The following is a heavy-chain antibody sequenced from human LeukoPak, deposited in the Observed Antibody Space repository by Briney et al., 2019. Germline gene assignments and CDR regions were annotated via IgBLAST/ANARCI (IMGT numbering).Heavy chain of an antibody. CDR2: IHPGDSDT. CDR1: GYSFTSYW. Sequence: GESLKISCKGSGYSFTSYWIGWVRQMPGKGLEWMGIIHPGDSDTRYSPSFQGQVTISADKSISTAYLQWSSLKASDTAMYYCARGWNYYDSSGYYSPPYYFDYWGQGTLVTVSS. CDR3: ARGWNYYDSSGYYSPPYYFDY. J-gene: IGHJ4*02. D-gene: IGHD3-22*01. V-gene: IGHV5-51*01.